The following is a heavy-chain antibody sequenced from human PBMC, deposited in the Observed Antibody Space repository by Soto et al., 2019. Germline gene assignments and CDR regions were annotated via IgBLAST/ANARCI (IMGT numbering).Heavy chain of an antibody. CDR2: IIPIFGTA. CDR3: AKVRYSSPMGYYYGMDV. D-gene: IGHD6-19*01. V-gene: IGHV1-69*13. Sequence: SVKVSCKASRVAFSKFIVTWVRQAPGLGLEWVGGIIPIFGTANYAQKFQGRVTITADESTSTSYMEANNLRSEDTAVYYCAKVRYSSPMGYYYGMDVWGQGTTVTVS. J-gene: IGHJ6*02. CDR1: RVAFSKFI.